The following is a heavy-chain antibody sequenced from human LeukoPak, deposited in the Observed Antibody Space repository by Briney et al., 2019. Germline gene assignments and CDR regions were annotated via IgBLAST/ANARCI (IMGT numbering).Heavy chain of an antibody. CDR1: GLTFSSDS. V-gene: IGHV3-48*04. CDR3: ARVIGSYGDSAY. CDR2: ITSDSSSM. Sequence: GWSLRLSCAAAGLTFSSDSMNWVRQAPGKGLEWISYITSDSSSMYYADSVKGRFTTSRDNAKNSLYLQMNSLRAEDTAVYYCARVIGSYGDSAYWGQGTLVTVSS. J-gene: IGHJ4*02. D-gene: IGHD4-17*01.